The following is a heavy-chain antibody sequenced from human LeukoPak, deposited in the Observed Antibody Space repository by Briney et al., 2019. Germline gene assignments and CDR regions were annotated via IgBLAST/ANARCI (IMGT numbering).Heavy chain of an antibody. Sequence: SETLSLTCTVSGGSISSGGYYWSWIRQPPGKGLEWIGEINHSGSTNYNPSLKSRVTISVDTSKNQFSLKLSSVTAADTAVYYCARWSPYDSSGYYSDYWGQGTLVTVSS. V-gene: IGHV4-39*07. D-gene: IGHD3-22*01. CDR2: INHSGST. J-gene: IGHJ4*02. CDR1: GGSISSGGYY. CDR3: ARWSPYDSSGYYSDY.